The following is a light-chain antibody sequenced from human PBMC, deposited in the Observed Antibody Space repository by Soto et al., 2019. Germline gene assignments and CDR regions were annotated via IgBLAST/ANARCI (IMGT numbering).Light chain of an antibody. J-gene: IGLJ2*01. CDR3: GADHGSGSKFVVV. CDR2: VGTGGIVG. V-gene: IGLV9-49*01. Sequence: QLVLTQPPSASVSLGASVTLTCTLSSGYSNYKVDWYQQRPGKGPRFVMRVGTGGIVGSKGDGIPDRFSVLGSGLNRFLIIKNIQEEDESDYHCGADHGSGSKFVVVFGGGTKLTVL. CDR1: SGYSNYK.